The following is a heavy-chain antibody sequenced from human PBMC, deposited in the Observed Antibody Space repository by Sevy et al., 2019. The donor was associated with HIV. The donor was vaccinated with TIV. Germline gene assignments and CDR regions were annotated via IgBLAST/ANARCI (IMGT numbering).Heavy chain of an antibody. CDR1: SGSFSAYY. Sequence: ETVSLTCAVYSGSFSAYYWSWIRQPPGKGLEWIGEINHSGSTNYNPSLKSRVTISLHTSKNQFSLKLTSVTAADTAVYYCARGVTVTTVPYYFDYWGQGTLVTVSS. D-gene: IGHD4-4*01. V-gene: IGHV4-34*01. J-gene: IGHJ4*02. CDR2: INHSGST. CDR3: ARGVTVTTVPYYFDY.